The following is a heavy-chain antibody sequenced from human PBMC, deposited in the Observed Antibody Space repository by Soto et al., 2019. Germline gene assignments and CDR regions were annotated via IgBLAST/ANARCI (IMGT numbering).Heavy chain of an antibody. V-gene: IGHV4-30-2*01. CDR3: ARSREFDY. Sequence: SETLSLTCGVSGGSFSGATYSWNWIRQPPGKGLEWIGYIFPSGTTYYNPSLKSRATISIDVSKNQFSLSLRSLTAADTAVYYCARSREFDYWSQGTLVTVSS. CDR2: IFPSGTT. J-gene: IGHJ4*02. CDR1: GGSFSGATYS.